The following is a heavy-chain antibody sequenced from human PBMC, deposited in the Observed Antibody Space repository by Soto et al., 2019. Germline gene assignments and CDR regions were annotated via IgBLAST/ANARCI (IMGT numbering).Heavy chain of an antibody. D-gene: IGHD3-3*02. J-gene: IGHJ6*02. Sequence: GGSLRLSCAASGFTFSSYGMHWVRQAPGKGLEWVAVISYDGSNKYYADSVKGRFTISRDNSKNTLYLQMNSLRAEDTAVYYCAKELADEPSIGKGPALYYYGMDVWGQGTTVTVSS. CDR2: ISYDGSNK. CDR1: GFTFSSYG. CDR3: AKELADEPSIGKGPALYYYGMDV. V-gene: IGHV3-30*18.